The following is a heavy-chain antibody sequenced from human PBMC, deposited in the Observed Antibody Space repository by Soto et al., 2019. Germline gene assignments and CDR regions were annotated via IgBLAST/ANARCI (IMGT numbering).Heavy chain of an antibody. CDR3: ARDGRYRYGSYSHYGMDV. J-gene: IGHJ6*02. V-gene: IGHV1-3*01. Sequence: QIQLVQSGADVRKPGASVKVSCTASGYTFTTYAMHWVRQAPGQRPEWMGWINAANGNTKYSQNCQGRVNITRDTSASTAYMELIGLTDGDTGVYFCARDGRYRYGSYSHYGMDVWGQGTTVIVSS. CDR1: GYTFTTYA. D-gene: IGHD3-16*02. CDR2: INAANGNT.